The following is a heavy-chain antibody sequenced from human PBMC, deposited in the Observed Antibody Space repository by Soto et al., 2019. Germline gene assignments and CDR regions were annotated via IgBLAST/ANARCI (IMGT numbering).Heavy chain of an antibody. CDR1: GFTFNKYA. CDR2: ISGSSSTT. Sequence: EVQLLAAGGGLGQRGESLRLSCVASGFTFNKYAMTWVRQAPGKGLEWVSSISGSSSTTYYADSVKGRFTISRDNSKNTVYLHMNTLSTEDTDVYYCAPTRYVYGDDAVGYWGQGTLVTVSS. D-gene: IGHD4-17*01. CDR3: APTRYVYGDDAVGY. J-gene: IGHJ4*01. V-gene: IGHV3-23*01.